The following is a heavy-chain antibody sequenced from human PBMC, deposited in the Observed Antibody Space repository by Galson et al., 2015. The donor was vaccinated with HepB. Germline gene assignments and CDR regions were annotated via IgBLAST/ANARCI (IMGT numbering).Heavy chain of an antibody. V-gene: IGHV3-30*03. J-gene: IGHJ4*02. Sequence: SLRLSCAASGFTFSSYGMHWVRQAPGKGLEWGAVLSYDGSNKYYADSVKGRFTISRDNSKNTLYLQMNSLRAEDTAVYYCASGGSGWLVKYYFDYWGQGTLFTVSS. CDR2: LSYDGSNK. CDR1: GFTFSSYG. D-gene: IGHD6-19*01. CDR3: ASGGSGWLVKYYFDY.